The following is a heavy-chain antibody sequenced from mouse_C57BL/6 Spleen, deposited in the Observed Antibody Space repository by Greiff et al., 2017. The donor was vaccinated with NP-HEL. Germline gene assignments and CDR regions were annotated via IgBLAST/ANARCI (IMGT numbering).Heavy chain of an antibody. Sequence: QVQLQQPGAELVKPGASVKLSCKASGYTFTSYWMHWVKQRPGQGLEWIGMIHPNSGSTNYNEKFKSKATLTVDKSSSTAYMQLSSLTSEDSAVYYCARSDPNYYGSFDYWGQGTTLTVSS. D-gene: IGHD1-1*01. CDR2: IHPNSGST. J-gene: IGHJ2*01. CDR1: GYTFTSYW. CDR3: ARSDPNYYGSFDY. V-gene: IGHV1-64*01.